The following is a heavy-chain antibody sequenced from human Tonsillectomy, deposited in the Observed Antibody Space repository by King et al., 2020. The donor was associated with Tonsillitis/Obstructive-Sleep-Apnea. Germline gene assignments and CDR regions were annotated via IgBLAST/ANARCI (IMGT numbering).Heavy chain of an antibody. CDR1: GYSFTSYW. V-gene: IGHV5-51*01. J-gene: IGHJ5*02. Sequence: VQLVESGAEVKKPGESLKISCKGSGYSFTSYWIAWVRQMPGKGLEWMGSIYPGDSDTRYSPSIQGQVTISADKSISTAYLQWSSLKASDTAMYYCARQGFYSYRFHPHCHWFYPRGQGTLVTVSS. CDR3: ARQGFYSYRFHPHCHWFYP. D-gene: IGHD3-3*01. CDR2: IYPGDSDT.